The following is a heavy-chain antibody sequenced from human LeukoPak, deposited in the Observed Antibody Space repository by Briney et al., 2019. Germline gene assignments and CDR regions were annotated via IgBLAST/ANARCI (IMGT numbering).Heavy chain of an antibody. J-gene: IGHJ4*02. CDR1: GFTFSSYS. CDR3: ARRAACDYVWGSYRLSY. V-gene: IGHV3-21*01. CDR2: ISSSSSSYI. Sequence: GGSLRLSCAASGFTFSSYSMNWVRQAPGKGLEWVSSISSSSSSYIYYADSVKGRFTISRDNAKNSLYLQMNSLRAEDTAVYYCARRAACDYVWGSYRLSYWGQGTLVTVSS. D-gene: IGHD3-16*02.